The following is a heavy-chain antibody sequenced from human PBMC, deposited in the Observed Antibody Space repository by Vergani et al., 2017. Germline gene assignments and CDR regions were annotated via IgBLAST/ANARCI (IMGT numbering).Heavy chain of an antibody. J-gene: IGHJ6*02. CDR2: IYYSGST. Sequence: QVQLQESGPGLVKPSQTLSLTCTVSGGSISSYYWSWIRQPPGKGLEWIGYIYYSGSTNYNPSLKSRVTISVDTSKNQFSLKLSSVTAGDTAVYYGARDGIVVGGGGMDVWGQGTTVTVSS. CDR3: ARDGIVVGGGGMDV. D-gene: IGHD2-15*01. V-gene: IGHV4-59*01. CDR1: GGSISSYY.